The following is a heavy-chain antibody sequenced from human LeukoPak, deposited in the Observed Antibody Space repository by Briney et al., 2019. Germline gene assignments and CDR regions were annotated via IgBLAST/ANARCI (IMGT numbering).Heavy chain of an antibody. CDR3: AKGRGWEASYYYYYMDV. Sequence: PGGSLRLSCAASGFTFSRYGIHWVRQAPGKGLEWVAFIRYDGSNKYYTDSVKGRFTISRDNSKNTLYLQMNSLRAEDTAVYYCAKGRGWEASYYYYYMDVWGKGTTVTISS. V-gene: IGHV3-30*02. J-gene: IGHJ6*03. CDR1: GFTFSRYG. CDR2: IRYDGSNK. D-gene: IGHD1-26*01.